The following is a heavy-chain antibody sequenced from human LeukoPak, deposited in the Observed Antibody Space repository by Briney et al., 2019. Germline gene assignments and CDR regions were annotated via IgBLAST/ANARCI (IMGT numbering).Heavy chain of an antibody. J-gene: IGHJ4*02. Sequence: PGRSLRLSCAASGFTFDDYAMHWVRQALGKGLEWVSGISWNSGSIGYADSVKGRFTISRDNAKNSLYLQMNSLRAEDTALYYCAKDYNYDILTGPLGYWGQGTLVTVSS. CDR2: ISWNSGSI. CDR1: GFTFDDYA. V-gene: IGHV3-9*01. D-gene: IGHD3-9*01. CDR3: AKDYNYDILTGPLGY.